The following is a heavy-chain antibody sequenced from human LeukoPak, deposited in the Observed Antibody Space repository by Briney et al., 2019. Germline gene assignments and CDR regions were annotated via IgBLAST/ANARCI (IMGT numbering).Heavy chain of an antibody. D-gene: IGHD6-13*01. V-gene: IGHV3-48*04. CDR3: AKSESSWYSPFDY. CDR1: GFTSSSYA. J-gene: IGHJ4*02. CDR2: ISSSSSSTI. Sequence: PGGSLRLSCAASGFTSSSYAIHWVRQAPGKGLEWVSYISSSSSSTIYYADSVKGRFTISRDNAKNSLYLQMNSLRAEDTAVYYCAKSESSWYSPFDYWGQGTLVTVSS.